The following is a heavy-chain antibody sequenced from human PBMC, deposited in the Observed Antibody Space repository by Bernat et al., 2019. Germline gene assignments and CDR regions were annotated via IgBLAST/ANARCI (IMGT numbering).Heavy chain of an antibody. CDR1: FTLSSYG. CDR2: ISYDGSNK. CDR3: AREGSGNWFDP. V-gene: IGHV3-30*19. J-gene: IGHJ5*02. D-gene: IGHD1-26*01. Sequence: FTLSSYGMHWVRQAPGKGLEWVAVISYDGSNKYYADSVKGRFTISRDNSKNTLYLQMNRLRAEDTAVYYCAREGSGNWFDPWG.